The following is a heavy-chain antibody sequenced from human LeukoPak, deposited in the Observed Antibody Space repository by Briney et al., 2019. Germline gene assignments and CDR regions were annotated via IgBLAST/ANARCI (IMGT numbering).Heavy chain of an antibody. J-gene: IGHJ5*02. V-gene: IGHV1-2*02. CDR1: GYTFTGYY. CDR3: ARGRVDYYGSGRTDWFDP. D-gene: IGHD3-10*01. CDR2: INPNSGGT. Sequence: ASVKVSCKASGYTFTGYYMHWVRQAPGQGLEWMGWINPNSGGTNYAQKFQGRVTMTRDTSISTAYMELSRRRSDDTAVYYCARGRVDYYGSGRTDWFDPWGQGTLVTVSS.